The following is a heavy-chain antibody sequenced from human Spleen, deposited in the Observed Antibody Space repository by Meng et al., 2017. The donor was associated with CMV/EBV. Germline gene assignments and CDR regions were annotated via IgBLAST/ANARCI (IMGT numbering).Heavy chain of an antibody. CDR3: ARNPPPIAVAGYYYYYYGMDV. CDR2: ISSSSSTI. D-gene: IGHD6-19*01. V-gene: IGHV3-48*04. Sequence: GESLKISCAASGFTFSSYSMNWVRQAPGKGLEWVSYISSSSSTIDYADSVKGRFTSSRDNAKNSLYLQMNSLRAEDTAVYYCARNPPPIAVAGYYYYYYGMDVWGQGTTVTVSS. CDR1: GFTFSSYS. J-gene: IGHJ6*02.